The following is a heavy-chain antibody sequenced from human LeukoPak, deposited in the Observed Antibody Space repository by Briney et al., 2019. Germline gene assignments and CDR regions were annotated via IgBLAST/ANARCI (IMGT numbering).Heavy chain of an antibody. CDR2: IFHSGST. J-gene: IGHJ3*02. CDR1: GYSISSGYY. Sequence: SETLSLTCTVSGYSISSGYYWGWIRQPPGKGLEWIGTIFHSGSTYYNPSLKSRVTISVDTSKNQFSLKLSSVTAADTAVYFCARGPYSYDSSGAFDIWGQGTMVTVSS. CDR3: ARGPYSYDSSGAFDI. D-gene: IGHD3-22*01. V-gene: IGHV4-38-2*02.